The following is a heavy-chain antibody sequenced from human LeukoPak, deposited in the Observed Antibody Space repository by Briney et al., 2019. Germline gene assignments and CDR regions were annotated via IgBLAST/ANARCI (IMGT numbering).Heavy chain of an antibody. V-gene: IGHV4-34*01. CDR2: INHSGST. CDR1: GGSFSGYY. D-gene: IGHD3-10*01. J-gene: IGHJ4*02. Sequence: PSETLSLTCAVYGGSFSGYYWSWIRQPPGKGLEWIGEINHSGSTNYNPSLKSRVTMSVDTSKNQFSLKLSSVTAADTAVYYCARVSGDWGQGTLVTVSS. CDR3: ARVSGD.